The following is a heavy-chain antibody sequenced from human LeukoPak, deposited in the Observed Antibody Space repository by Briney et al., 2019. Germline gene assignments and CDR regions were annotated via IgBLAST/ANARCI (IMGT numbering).Heavy chain of an antibody. V-gene: IGHV3-30*04. J-gene: IGHJ4*02. CDR3: ARGAYQWYFDY. Sequence: GGSLRLSCAASRFIFNDYAIHWVRQAPGKGLEWVAVISSDGNNEYYADFVKGRSTISRDDSKNTLYLQMNSLRVEDTAVYYCARGAYQWYFDYWGQGTLVTVSS. CDR2: ISSDGNNE. D-gene: IGHD6-19*01. CDR1: RFIFNDYA.